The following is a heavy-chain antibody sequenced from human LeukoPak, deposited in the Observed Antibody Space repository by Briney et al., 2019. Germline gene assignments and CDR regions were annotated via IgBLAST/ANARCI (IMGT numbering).Heavy chain of an antibody. CDR3: ARGFRGDNFDY. CDR2: IYTSGST. CDR1: GGSISSGSYY. Sequence: PSETLSLTCTVSGGSISSGSYYWSWIRQPAGKGLEYIGRIYTSGSTSYNPSLKSRVTISVDTSKNQFSLKLSSVTAADTAVYFCARGFRGDNFDYWGQGTLVTVSS. J-gene: IGHJ4*02. D-gene: IGHD7-27*01. V-gene: IGHV4-61*02.